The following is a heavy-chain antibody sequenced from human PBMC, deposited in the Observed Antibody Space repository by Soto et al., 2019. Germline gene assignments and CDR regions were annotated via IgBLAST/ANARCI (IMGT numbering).Heavy chain of an antibody. V-gene: IGHV3-7*02. CDR3: ATHDGPAAAGLVLDF. Sequence: EVQLVESGGGLVXXGGSXXXXXEASGFTFSSRWMTWVRQGPGKGLEWVANIKQDENGKDYVDSVKGRFTISRDNAKNSLYLQMNSLRAEDTAVYYCATHDGPAAAGLVLDFWGQGTLVTVSS. CDR1: GFTFSSRW. CDR2: IKQDENGK. J-gene: IGHJ4*02. D-gene: IGHD6-13*01.